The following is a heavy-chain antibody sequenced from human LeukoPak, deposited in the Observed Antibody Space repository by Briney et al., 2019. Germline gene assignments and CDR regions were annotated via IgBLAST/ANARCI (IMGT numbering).Heavy chain of an antibody. CDR2: IYPGDSDT. CDR3: ARLDSSGYYYYGMDV. D-gene: IGHD3-22*01. J-gene: IGHJ6*02. V-gene: IGHV5-51*01. Sequence: GESLKISCKASGYSFSDYWIGWVRQMPGKGLEWMGIIYPGDSDTRYSPSFQGQVTISADKSISTAYLQWSSLKASDTAMYYCARLDSSGYYYYGMDVWGQGTTVTVSS. CDR1: GYSFSDYW.